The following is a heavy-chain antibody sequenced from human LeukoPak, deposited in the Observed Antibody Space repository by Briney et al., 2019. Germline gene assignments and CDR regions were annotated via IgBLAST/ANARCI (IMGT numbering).Heavy chain of an antibody. CDR2: IRYDGSNK. D-gene: IGHD6-13*01. CDR1: GFTFSSYG. CDR3: AKDGSSWYGRGGDYFDY. V-gene: IGHV3-30*02. J-gene: IGHJ4*02. Sequence: QTGGSLRLSCAASGFTFSSYGMHWVRQAPGKGLEWVAFIRYDGSNKYYADSVRGRFTISRDNSKNTLYLQMNSLRAEDTAVYYCAKDGSSWYGRGGDYFDYWGQGTLVTVSS.